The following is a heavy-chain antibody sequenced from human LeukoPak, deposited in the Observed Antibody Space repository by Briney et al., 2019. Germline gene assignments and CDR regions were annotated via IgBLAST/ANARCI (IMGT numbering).Heavy chain of an antibody. CDR1: GFTVSGNY. CDR2: IYSGGST. V-gene: IGHV3-66*01. D-gene: IGHD5-18*01. J-gene: IGHJ6*02. CDR3: ARERRGYSYGYWYYGMDV. Sequence: GGSLRLSCAASGFTVSGNYMSWVRQAPGKGLEWVSVIYSGGSTYYADSVKGRFTISRDNSKNTLYLQMNSLRAEDTAVYYCARERRGYSYGYWYYGMDVWGQGTTVTVSS.